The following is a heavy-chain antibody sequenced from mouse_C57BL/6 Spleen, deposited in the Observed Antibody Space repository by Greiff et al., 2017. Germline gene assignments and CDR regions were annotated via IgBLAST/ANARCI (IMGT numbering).Heavy chain of an antibody. CDR2: INPGSGGT. V-gene: IGHV1-54*01. CDR3: ARTNWDVRDYFDY. CDR1: GYAFTNYL. D-gene: IGHD4-1*01. Sequence: QVQLQQSGAELVRPGTSVKVSCKASGYAFTNYLIEWVKQRPGQGLEWIGVINPGSGGTNYNEKFKGKATLTADKSSSTAYMQLSSLTSEDSAVYFWARTNWDVRDYFDYWGQGTTLTVSS. J-gene: IGHJ2*01.